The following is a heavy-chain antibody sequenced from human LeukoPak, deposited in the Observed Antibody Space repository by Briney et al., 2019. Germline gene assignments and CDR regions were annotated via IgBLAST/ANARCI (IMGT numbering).Heavy chain of an antibody. D-gene: IGHD6-13*01. CDR2: INTGNGDT. CDR1: GNTFTSYS. CDR3: AKDPCITASITCSFDY. J-gene: IGHJ4*02. Sequence: GASVKVYCKASGNTFTSYSMHWVRQAPGQRLAWMGWINTGNGDTKYSQNFQGRVTITSDTSASTVYMDLSSLRSEDTAVYYCAKDPCITASITCSFDYWGQGTLVTVSS. V-gene: IGHV1-3*04.